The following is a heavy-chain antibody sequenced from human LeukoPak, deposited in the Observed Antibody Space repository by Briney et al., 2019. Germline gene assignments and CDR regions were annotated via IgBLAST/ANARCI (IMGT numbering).Heavy chain of an antibody. D-gene: IGHD2-15*01. V-gene: IGHV3-33*06. CDR2: IWYDGSNK. CDR3: AKDGCRGGSCYYFDS. Sequence: GGSLRLSCAASGFTFSSYGMHWVRQAPGKGLEWVAVIWYDGSNKYYADSVKGRFTISRDNSKNTLYLQMNSLRAEDTAVYYCAKDGCRGGSCYYFDSWGQGTLVTVSS. CDR1: GFTFSSYG. J-gene: IGHJ4*02.